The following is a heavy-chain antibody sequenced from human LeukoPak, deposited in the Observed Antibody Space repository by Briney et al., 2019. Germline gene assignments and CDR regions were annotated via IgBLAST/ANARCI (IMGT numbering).Heavy chain of an antibody. CDR3: ARTVRHTNWFDP. J-gene: IGHJ5*02. Sequence: SETPSLTCTVSGGSISSYYWSWIRQPPGKGLEWIGYIYYSGSTNYNPSLKSRVTLSVDTSKNQFSLKLSSVTAADTAVYYCARTVRHTNWFDPWGQGTLVTVSS. CDR1: GGSISSYY. D-gene: IGHD4-17*01. CDR2: IYYSGST. V-gene: IGHV4-59*01.